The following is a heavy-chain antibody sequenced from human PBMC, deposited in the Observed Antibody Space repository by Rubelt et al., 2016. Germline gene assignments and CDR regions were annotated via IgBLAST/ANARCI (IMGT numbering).Heavy chain of an antibody. J-gene: IGHJ4*02. D-gene: IGHD6-19*01. CDR1: GFPFDEYA. Sequence: EVQLVESGGGVVQPGGSLRLSCAASGFPFDEYAMHWVRQAPGKGLEWVSLISGDGGSSNYAESVKGRFTISRDNSKNSLYLQMNSLRTEDTAFYYCAKDYSSGWYDYWGQGTLVTVSS. CDR2: ISGDGGSS. V-gene: IGHV3-43*02. CDR3: AKDYSSGWYDY.